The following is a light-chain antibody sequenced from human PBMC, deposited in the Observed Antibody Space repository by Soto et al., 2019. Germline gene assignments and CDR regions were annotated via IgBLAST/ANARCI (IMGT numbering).Light chain of an antibody. Sequence: DIQMTQFPPTLSASIGDRVTITCRASQTISSSLAWYQQKPGKAPKLLIYKASTLETGVPSRFSDSGSGTEFTLTISSLQPDDFATYYCQQYDSYSPYAFGQGTRLELK. V-gene: IGKV1-5*03. CDR3: QQYDSYSPYA. J-gene: IGKJ2*01. CDR2: KAS. CDR1: QTISSS.